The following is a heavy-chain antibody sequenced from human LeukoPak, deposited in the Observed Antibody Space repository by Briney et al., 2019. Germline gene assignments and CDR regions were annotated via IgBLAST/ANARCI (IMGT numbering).Heavy chain of an antibody. CDR2: ISSSGSTI. CDR3: ARDWAYCSSTSCYIGADVALDY. Sequence: GGSLRLSCAASGFTFSRYWMSWVRQAPGKGLEWVSYISSSGSTIYYADSVKGRFTISRDNAKNSLYLQMNSLRAEDTAVYYCARDWAYCSSTSCYIGADVALDYWGQGTLVTVSS. D-gene: IGHD2-2*02. CDR1: GFTFSRYW. V-gene: IGHV3-48*04. J-gene: IGHJ4*02.